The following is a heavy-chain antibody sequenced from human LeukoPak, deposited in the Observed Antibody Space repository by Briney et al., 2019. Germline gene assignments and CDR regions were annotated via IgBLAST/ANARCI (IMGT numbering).Heavy chain of an antibody. D-gene: IGHD6-13*01. V-gene: IGHV3-23*01. J-gene: IGHJ4*02. Sequence: ASRRRSCPSSGLSWGRYAMRWVRKAPGKGLEWVSAISDSGGSTCYADSVKGRFTISRDNSRNTLYLQMNTLRAEDTAVYYCAKCRGSSWSDYFDYWGQGTLVTVSS. CDR3: AKCRGSSWSDYFDY. CDR2: ISDSGGST. CDR1: GLSWGRYA.